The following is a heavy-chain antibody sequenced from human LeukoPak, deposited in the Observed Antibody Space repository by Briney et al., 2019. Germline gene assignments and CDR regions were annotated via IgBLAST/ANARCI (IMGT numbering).Heavy chain of an antibody. J-gene: IGHJ4*02. Sequence: PGGSLRLSCAASGFTFSSYAMSWVRQAPGKGLYWVSAISGSGGSTYYADSVKGRFTISRDNSKNTLYLQMNSMRAEDTAVYYCAKCYDFWSGYYPYWDQGTLVTVSS. V-gene: IGHV3-23*01. CDR3: AKCYDFWSGYYPY. D-gene: IGHD3-3*01. CDR2: ISGSGGST. CDR1: GFTFSSYA.